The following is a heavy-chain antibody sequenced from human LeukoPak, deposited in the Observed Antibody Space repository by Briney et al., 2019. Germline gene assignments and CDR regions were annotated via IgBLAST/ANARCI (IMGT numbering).Heavy chain of an antibody. CDR3: ARTSSTSGGYYMDV. V-gene: IGHV4-61*02. CDR1: GGSISSGSYY. CDR2: IYTSGST. D-gene: IGHD2-2*01. Sequence: SETLSLTCTVSGGSISSGSYYWSWIRQPAGKGLEWIGRIYTSGSTNYNPSLKSRVTISVDTSKNQFSLKLSSVTAADTAVYYCARTSSTSGGYYMDVWGKGTTVTVSS. J-gene: IGHJ6*03.